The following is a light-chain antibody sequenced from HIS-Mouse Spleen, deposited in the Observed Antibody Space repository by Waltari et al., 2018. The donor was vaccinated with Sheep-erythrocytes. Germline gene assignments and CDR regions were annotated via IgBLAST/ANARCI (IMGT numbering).Light chain of an antibody. CDR3: MQALQTPLT. J-gene: IGKJ2*01. CDR1: QSLLHSNGYNF. Sequence: DIVMTQSPLSLPVTPGEPASISCRSSQSLLHSNGYNFLDWYLQKPGQSQQLLNYLGSNRASGVPDRFSGSGSGTDFTLKISRVEAEDVGVYYCMQALQTPLTFGQGTKLEIK. CDR2: LGS. V-gene: IGKV2-28*01.